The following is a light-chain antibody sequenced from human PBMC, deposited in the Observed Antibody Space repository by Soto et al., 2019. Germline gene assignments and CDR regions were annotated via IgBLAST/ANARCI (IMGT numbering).Light chain of an antibody. CDR2: DAS. CDR3: QQYNSPLYT. J-gene: IGKJ2*01. Sequence: DIQMTQSPSTLSASVGDRVTITCRASQSISSGLAWYQQKPGKAPKLLIYDASSLESGVPSRFSGSGSGTEFTLTISSLQPDDFATYYCQQYNSPLYTFGQGTKLEIK. CDR1: QSISSG. V-gene: IGKV1-5*01.